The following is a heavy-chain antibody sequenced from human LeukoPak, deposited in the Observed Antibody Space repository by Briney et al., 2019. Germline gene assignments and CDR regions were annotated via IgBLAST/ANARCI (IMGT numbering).Heavy chain of an antibody. CDR3: AKGGQWLYIKDAFDI. J-gene: IGHJ3*02. D-gene: IGHD6-19*01. CDR2: IRYDGSNK. CDR1: GFTFDDYG. V-gene: IGHV3-30*02. Sequence: PGGSLRLSCAASGFTFDDYGMSWVRQAPGKGLEWVAFIRYDGSNKYYADSVKGRFTISRDNSKNTLYLQMNSLRAEDTAVYYCAKGGQWLYIKDAFDIWGQGTMVTVSS.